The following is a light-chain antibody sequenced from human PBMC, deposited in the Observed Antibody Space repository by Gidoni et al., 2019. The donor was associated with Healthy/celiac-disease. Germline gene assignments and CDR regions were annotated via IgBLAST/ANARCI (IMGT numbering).Light chain of an antibody. CDR2: WAS. V-gene: IGKV4-1*01. Sequence: FVMPKSPYSSPVSLGGRATINCKSSQSVLYSSNNTNYLAWYQQKPGQPPKLLIYWASTRESGVPDRFSGSGSGTDFTLTISSLQAEDVAVYYCQQYYSTPWTFGQGTKVEIK. CDR1: QSVLYSSNNTNY. CDR3: QQYYSTPWT. J-gene: IGKJ1*01.